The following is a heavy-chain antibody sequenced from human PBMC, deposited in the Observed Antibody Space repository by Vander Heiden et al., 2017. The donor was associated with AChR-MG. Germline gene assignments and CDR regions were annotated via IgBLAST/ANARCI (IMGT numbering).Heavy chain of an antibody. Sequence: WVSYISSSGSTIYYADSVKGRFTISRDNAKNSLYLQMNSLGAEDTAVYYCARARDGLILAVFDYWGQGTLVTVSS. V-gene: IGHV3-11*01. CDR3: ARARDGLILAVFDY. D-gene: IGHD2-8*01. J-gene: IGHJ4*02. CDR2: ISSSGSTI.